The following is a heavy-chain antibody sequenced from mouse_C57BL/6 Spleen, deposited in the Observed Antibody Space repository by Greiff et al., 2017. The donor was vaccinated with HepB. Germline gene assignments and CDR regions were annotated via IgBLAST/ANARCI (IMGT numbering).Heavy chain of an antibody. CDR2: IYPGDGDT. D-gene: IGHD1-1*01. CDR1: GYAFSSYW. V-gene: IGHV1-80*01. CDR3: ARHGSRAWFAY. Sequence: QVHVKQSGAELVKPGASVKISCKASGYAFSSYWMNWVKQRPGKGLEWIGQIYPGDGDTNYNGKFKGKATLTADKSSSTAYMQLSSLTSEDSAVYFCARHGSRAWFAYWGQGTLVTVSA. J-gene: IGHJ3*01.